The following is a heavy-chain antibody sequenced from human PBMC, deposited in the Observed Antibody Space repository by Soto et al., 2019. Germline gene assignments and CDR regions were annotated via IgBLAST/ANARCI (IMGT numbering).Heavy chain of an antibody. CDR1: GFNFNDSA. J-gene: IGHJ4*02. Sequence: EVQLVESGGGLVQPGRSLRLSCAASGFNFNDSAMHWVRQVPGKGLGWVSGISWNSGSIGYADSVKGRFTISRDNAKNFLYLQMNSLRAEDTALYYCAKGLRWAAPAPFDYWGQGTLVTVSS. CDR3: AKGLRWAAPAPFDY. CDR2: ISWNSGSI. D-gene: IGHD1-26*01. V-gene: IGHV3-9*01.